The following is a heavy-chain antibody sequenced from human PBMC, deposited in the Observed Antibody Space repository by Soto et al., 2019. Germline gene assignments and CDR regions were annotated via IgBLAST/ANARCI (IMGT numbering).Heavy chain of an antibody. V-gene: IGHV1-18*01. J-gene: IGHJ6*02. CDR3: ARDGTYYDFWSGYLTSARNYYYYGMDV. Sequence: ASVKVSCKASGYTFTSYSISWVRQAPGQGLEWMGWISAYNGNTNYAQKLQGRVTMTTDTSTSTAYMELRSLRSDDTAVYYCARDGTYYDFWSGYLTSARNYYYYGMDVWGQGTTVTVSS. CDR1: GYTFTSYS. CDR2: ISAYNGNT. D-gene: IGHD3-3*01.